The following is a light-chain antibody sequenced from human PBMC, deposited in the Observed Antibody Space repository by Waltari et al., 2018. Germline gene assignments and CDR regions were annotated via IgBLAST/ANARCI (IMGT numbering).Light chain of an antibody. CDR3: QQSYVTPRS. J-gene: IGKJ2*01. CDR2: SAS. Sequence: DIQMTQSPSSLSASVGERVTLTCRASQNINTYLNWYQQKPGNAPKLLIYSASSVQAGVPSRFSGGGSGTDFTLTVSSLQPDDFATYYCQQSYVTPRSFGQGTRLEIK. CDR1: QNINTY. V-gene: IGKV1-39*01.